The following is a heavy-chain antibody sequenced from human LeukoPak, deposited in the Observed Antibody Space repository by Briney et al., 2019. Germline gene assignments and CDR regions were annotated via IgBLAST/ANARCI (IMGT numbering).Heavy chain of an antibody. Sequence: GGSLRLSCAASGIVFSNTAMNWARQSPGRGLEWVSAISGGGERTFYADSVKGRFTISRDNSKNMLYLQMNSLRADDTAINYCGKDGGQYSSGPEFDPRGQGALVTVSS. CDR2: ISGGGERT. CDR1: GIVFSNTA. V-gene: IGHV3-23*01. CDR3: GKDGGQYSSGPEFDP. J-gene: IGHJ5*02. D-gene: IGHD6-19*01.